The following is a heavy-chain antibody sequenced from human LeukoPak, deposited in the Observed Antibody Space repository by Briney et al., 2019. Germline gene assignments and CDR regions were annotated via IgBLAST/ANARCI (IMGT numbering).Heavy chain of an antibody. J-gene: IGHJ4*02. Sequence: SQTLSLTCTVSGASISSGSYYWSWIRQPAGKGLEWIGRVYTSGSTNYNPSLKSRVTISVDTSKNQFSLKLSSVTAADTAVYYCASLAGYCQDFDYWGQGTLVTVSS. D-gene: IGHD3-9*01. CDR3: ASLAGYCQDFDY. CDR1: GASISSGSYY. V-gene: IGHV4-61*02. CDR2: VYTSGST.